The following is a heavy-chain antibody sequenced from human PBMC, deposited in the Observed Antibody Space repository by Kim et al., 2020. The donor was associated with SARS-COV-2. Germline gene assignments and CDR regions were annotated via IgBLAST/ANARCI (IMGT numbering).Heavy chain of an antibody. V-gene: IGHV4-59*01. CDR1: GGSMSRNY. Sequence: SETLSLTCAVSGGSMSRNYWSWIRQSPGKRLEWIGHIYYNGNTNYNPSLKSRVTISIDMSKKHSSLQLSSVTAADTATYYCSRGDGYNTFLSDYWGQGTL. J-gene: IGHJ4*02. CDR3: SRGDGYNTFLSDY. D-gene: IGHD5-12*01. CDR2: IYYNGNT.